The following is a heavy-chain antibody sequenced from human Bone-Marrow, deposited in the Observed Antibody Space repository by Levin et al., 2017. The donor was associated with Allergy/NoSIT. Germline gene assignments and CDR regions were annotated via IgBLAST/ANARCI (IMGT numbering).Heavy chain of an antibody. D-gene: IGHD2-2*01. Sequence: PGGSLRLSCTVSGASISSFYWSWIRQPPGKGLEWIGYIYYSGSTNYSPSLKSRVSMSADMSRNQVYLTMSSVTAADTAVYYCARQAVPAAMNGFDAWGQGTLVTVSS. V-gene: IGHV4-59*08. J-gene: IGHJ5*02. CDR1: GASISSFY. CDR3: ARQAVPAAMNGFDA. CDR2: IYYSGST.